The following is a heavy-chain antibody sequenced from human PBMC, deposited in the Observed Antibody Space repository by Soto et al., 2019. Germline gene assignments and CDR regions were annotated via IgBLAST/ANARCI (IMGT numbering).Heavy chain of an antibody. Sequence: GGSLRLSCAASGCTFSSYAMGWVRQAPGKGLEWVSSISGIGHSTYYADSVKGRFTISRDNSKNTLHLQMNSLRAEDTAVYYCAKRIMSTIGHFDSWGQGTLVTVSS. CDR1: GCTFSSYA. J-gene: IGHJ4*02. D-gene: IGHD1-1*01. CDR3: AKRIMSTIGHFDS. CDR2: ISGIGHST. V-gene: IGHV3-23*01.